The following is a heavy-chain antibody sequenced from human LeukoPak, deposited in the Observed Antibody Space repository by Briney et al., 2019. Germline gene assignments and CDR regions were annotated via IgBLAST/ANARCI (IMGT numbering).Heavy chain of an antibody. CDR2: IGASGSSA. Sequence: GGSLRLSCAASDFLFSSYAMNWVRQAPGKGLEWVSVIGASGSSAYYADSVKGRFTISRDNSKTTLYLQMNSLRADDTAVYYCARGLSSVNDAFDIWGQGTMVTV. J-gene: IGHJ3*02. D-gene: IGHD3-10*01. V-gene: IGHV3-23*01. CDR1: DFLFSSYA. CDR3: ARGLSSVNDAFDI.